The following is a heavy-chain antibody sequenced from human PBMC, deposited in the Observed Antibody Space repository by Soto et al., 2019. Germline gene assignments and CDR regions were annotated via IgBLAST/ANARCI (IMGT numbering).Heavy chain of an antibody. D-gene: IGHD6-13*01. V-gene: IGHV4-4*08. J-gene: IGHJ4*02. CDR3: AREGASSIWLDY. CDR1: GGSISSYY. CDR2: VYDIGST. Sequence: SETLSLTCTVSGGSISSYYWSWIRQPPGKGLEWIGYVYDIGSTSYNPSLKSRVSLSIDTSKNQFSLKLSSVIAADTAVYYCAREGASSIWLDYWGEGILVTVSS.